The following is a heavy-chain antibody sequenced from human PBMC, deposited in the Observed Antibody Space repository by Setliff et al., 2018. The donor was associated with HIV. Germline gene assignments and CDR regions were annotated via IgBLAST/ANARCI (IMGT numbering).Heavy chain of an antibody. Sequence: GGSLRLSCAASGFTFNTYAMSWVRQAPGKGLEWVSVISGSGGSTFYADSVKGRFTISRDNSKNTLYLQMNRLRVEDTAVYYCARSPQGGYFDYWGQGTLVTVSS. CDR2: ISGSGGST. CDR1: GFTFNTYA. J-gene: IGHJ4*03. V-gene: IGHV3-23*01. CDR3: ARSPQGGYFDY.